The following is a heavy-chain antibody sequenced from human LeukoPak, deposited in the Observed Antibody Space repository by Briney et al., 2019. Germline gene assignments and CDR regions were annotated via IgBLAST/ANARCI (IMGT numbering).Heavy chain of an antibody. CDR1: GGSFSGYY. Sequence: PSETLSLTCAVYGGSFSGYYWSWIRQPPGKGLEWIGEINHRGSTNYNPSLKSRVTISVDTSKNQFSLKLSSVTGADTAVYYCAREVAVVKRGDCFDYWGQGTLVTVSS. D-gene: IGHD6-19*01. CDR2: INHRGST. CDR3: AREVAVVKRGDCFDY. V-gene: IGHV4-34*01. J-gene: IGHJ4*02.